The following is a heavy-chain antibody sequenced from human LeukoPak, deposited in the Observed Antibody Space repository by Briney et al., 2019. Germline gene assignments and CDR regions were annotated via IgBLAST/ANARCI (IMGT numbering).Heavy chain of an antibody. CDR1: GGSISSSSYY. CDR3: ARDYYDILTGYYLFDY. D-gene: IGHD3-9*01. Sequence: SETLSLTCTVSGGSISSSSYYWGWIRQPPGKGLEWIGSIYYSGSTYYNPSLKSRVTISVDTSKNQFSLKLSSVTAADTAVYYCARDYYDILTGYYLFDYWGQGTLVTVSS. CDR2: IYYSGST. J-gene: IGHJ4*02. V-gene: IGHV4-39*07.